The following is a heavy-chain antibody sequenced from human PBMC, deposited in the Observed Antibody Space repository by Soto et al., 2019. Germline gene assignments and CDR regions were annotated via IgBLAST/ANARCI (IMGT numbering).Heavy chain of an antibody. D-gene: IGHD3-22*01. V-gene: IGHV1-18*01. CDR3: ARESRNYDALDY. CDR1: GYTFTSYV. Sequence: ASVKVSCKTSGYTFTSYVISWVRQAPGHGLEWMGWISADNHNTNVAQNFQGRITLTTDTSTTTVFMELRNLRSDDTAVYYCARESRNYDALDYWGQGTLVTVSS. J-gene: IGHJ4*02. CDR2: ISADNHNT.